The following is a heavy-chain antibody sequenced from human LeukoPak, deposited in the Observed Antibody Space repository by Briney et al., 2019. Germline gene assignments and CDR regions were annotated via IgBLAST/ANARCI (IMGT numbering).Heavy chain of an antibody. CDR2: IKQVGSEK. CDR3: ARDRIVVVPAAIIFDY. CDR1: GFTFSSYW. D-gene: IGHD2-2*01. J-gene: IGHJ4*01. V-gene: IGHV3-7*01. Sequence: GGFLRLSCASSGFTFSSYWMSWVRQAPGKGLEWVANIKQVGSEKYYVASVKGRFTISRDNAKNSLYLKMNSLRAEDTAVYYCARDRIVVVPAAIIFDYWGQGTLVTVSS.